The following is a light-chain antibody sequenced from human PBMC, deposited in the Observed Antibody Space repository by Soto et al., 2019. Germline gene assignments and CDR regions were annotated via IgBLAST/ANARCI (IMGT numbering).Light chain of an antibody. CDR1: GSDVGDYNY. CDR3: SSYTGTSYV. V-gene: IGLV2-8*01. CDR2: EVS. J-gene: IGLJ1*01. Sequence: QSALTQPPSASGSPGQSVTISCTGTGSDVGDYNYVSWYQQHPGEAPKLMIYEVSKRPSGVPDRFSGSKSGNTASLTVSGLQAEDEANYYCSSYTGTSYVFGTGTKLTVL.